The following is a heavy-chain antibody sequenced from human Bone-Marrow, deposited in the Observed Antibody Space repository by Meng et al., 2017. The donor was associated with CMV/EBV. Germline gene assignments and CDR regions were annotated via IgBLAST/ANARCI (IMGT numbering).Heavy chain of an antibody. CDR1: GFTFDEYA. CDR2: ISWNSGSI. J-gene: IGHJ3*02. V-gene: IGHV3-9*01. CDR3: AKDLNDGPFWAFDI. D-gene: IGHD3-3*01. Sequence: GGSLRLSCEASGFTFDEYAMHWVRQAPGKGLEWVSGISWNSGSIGYADSVKGRFTISRDNAQNSLYLQMNSLRAEDTSLYYCAKDLNDGPFWAFDIWGQETMVTVSS.